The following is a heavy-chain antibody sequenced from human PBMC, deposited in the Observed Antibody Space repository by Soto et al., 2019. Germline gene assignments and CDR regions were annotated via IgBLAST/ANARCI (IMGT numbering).Heavy chain of an antibody. Sequence: PGGSLRLSCAASGFTFSSYAMSWVRQAPGKGLEWVSAISGSGGSTYYADSVKGRFTISRDNSKNTLYLQMNSLRAEDTAVYYCAKDRPQQLVPYYYYYGMDVWGQGTTVTVSS. CDR2: ISGSGGST. J-gene: IGHJ6*02. V-gene: IGHV3-23*01. CDR3: AKDRPQQLVPYYYYYGMDV. D-gene: IGHD6-13*01. CDR1: GFTFSSYA.